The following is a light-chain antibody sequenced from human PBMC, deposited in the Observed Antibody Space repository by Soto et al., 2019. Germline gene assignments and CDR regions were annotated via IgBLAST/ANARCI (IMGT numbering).Light chain of an antibody. Sequence: QSALTQPASVSGSPGQSITISCTGTSSDVGGSKYVSWYQQYPGKAPKLMIYEVSNRPSGVSNRFSGSKSGNTASLSISGLQAEDEADYYCSSYRRSGTLVVFGSGTKLTVL. V-gene: IGLV2-14*01. J-gene: IGLJ1*01. CDR3: SSYRRSGTLVV. CDR1: SSDVGGSKY. CDR2: EVS.